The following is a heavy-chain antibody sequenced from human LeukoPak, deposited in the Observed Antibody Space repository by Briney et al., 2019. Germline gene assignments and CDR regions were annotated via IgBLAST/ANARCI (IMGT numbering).Heavy chain of an antibody. J-gene: IGHJ3*02. V-gene: IGHV3-33*01. CDR2: IWYDGSNK. CDR3: ARVPPRLIVGDAFDI. D-gene: IGHD2-21*01. Sequence: GRSLRLSCAASGFTFSSYGMHWVRQAPGKGLEWVAVIWYDGSNKYYADSVKGRFTISRDNSKNTLYLQMNSLRAEDTAVYYCARVPPRLIVGDAFDIWGQGTMVTVSS. CDR1: GFTFSSYG.